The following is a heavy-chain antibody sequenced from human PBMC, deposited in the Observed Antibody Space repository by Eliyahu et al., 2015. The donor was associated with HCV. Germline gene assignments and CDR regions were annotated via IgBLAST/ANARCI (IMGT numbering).Heavy chain of an antibody. CDR1: GYTFTGYY. V-gene: IGHV1-2*02. CDR3: ARVSYGGNAFDY. J-gene: IGHJ4*02. Sequence: QVQLVXSGAEVKKPGASVXVXCKASGYTFTGYYMHWVRXAPGQGLEWMGWINPNSGGTNYAQKFQGRVTMTRDTSISTAYMELSRLRSDDTAVYYCARVSYGGNAFDYWGQGTLVTVSS. D-gene: IGHD4-23*01. CDR2: INPNSGGT.